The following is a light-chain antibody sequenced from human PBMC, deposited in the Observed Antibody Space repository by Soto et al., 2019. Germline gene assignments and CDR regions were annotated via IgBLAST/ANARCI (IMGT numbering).Light chain of an antibody. Sequence: EIVLTQSPCIVSFSVGSRASLYCRASQSVCTFLAWYKKKHGKAPRLLIYDASNRAIGIPGRFSGSGDGPHSTYTSSRLENEDLAVYSSKHRSHSPLTLAGGTQVDIK. CDR3: KHRSHSPLT. CDR2: DAS. J-gene: IGKJ4*01. V-gene: IGKV3-11*01. CDR1: QSVCTF.